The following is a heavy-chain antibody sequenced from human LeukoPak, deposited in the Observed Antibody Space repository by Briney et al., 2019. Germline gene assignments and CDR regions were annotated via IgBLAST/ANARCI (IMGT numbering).Heavy chain of an antibody. D-gene: IGHD6-19*01. CDR1: GYTFTGYY. CDR2: INPNSGGT. J-gene: IGHJ4*02. V-gene: IGHV1-2*02. Sequence: ASVKVSCEASGYTFTGYYMHWVRQAPGQGLEWMGWINPNSGGTNYAQKFQGRVTMTRDTSISTAYMELSRLRSDDTAVYYCAREAVAVANEDFDYWGQGTLVTVSS. CDR3: AREAVAVANEDFDY.